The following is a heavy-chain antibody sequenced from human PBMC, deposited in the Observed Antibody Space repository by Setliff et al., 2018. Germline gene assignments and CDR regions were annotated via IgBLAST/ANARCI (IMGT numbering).Heavy chain of an antibody. Sequence: QSGGSLRLSCAASGFTFSTYEMNWVRQAPGKGLEWVSYISSSGSTIYYVDSVKGRFTISRDNAKNSLYLQMSSLRAEDTAVYYCARYSSGWFFDYWGQGTPVTVSS. CDR1: GFTFSTYE. D-gene: IGHD6-19*01. CDR2: ISSSGSTI. V-gene: IGHV3-48*03. CDR3: ARYSSGWFFDY. J-gene: IGHJ4*02.